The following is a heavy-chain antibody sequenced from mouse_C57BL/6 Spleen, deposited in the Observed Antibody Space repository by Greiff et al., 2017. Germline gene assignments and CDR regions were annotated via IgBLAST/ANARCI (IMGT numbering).Heavy chain of an antibody. V-gene: IGHV1-69*01. D-gene: IGHD2-2*01. J-gene: IGHJ3*01. CDR2: IDPSDSYT. CDR3: AVYGYEGFAY. Sequence: VQLQQPGAELVKPGASVKLSCKASGYTFTSYWMHWVKQRPGHGLEWIGEIDPSDSYTNYNQKFKGKSTLTADKSSSTAYLQLSSLPSEDSAVYYCAVYGYEGFAYWGQGTLVTVAA. CDR1: GYTFTSYW.